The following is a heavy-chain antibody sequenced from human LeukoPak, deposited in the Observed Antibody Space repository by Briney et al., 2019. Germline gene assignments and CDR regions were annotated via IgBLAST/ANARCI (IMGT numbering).Heavy chain of an antibody. J-gene: IGHJ5*02. Sequence: GASVKVSCKASGGTFSSYAISWVRQAPGQGLEWMGWISAYNGNTNYAQKLQGRVTMTTDTSTSTAYMELRSLRSDDTAVYYCARIVGATTNASYNWFDPWGQGTLVTVSS. CDR1: GGTFSSYA. V-gene: IGHV1-18*01. CDR2: ISAYNGNT. D-gene: IGHD1-26*01. CDR3: ARIVGATTNASYNWFDP.